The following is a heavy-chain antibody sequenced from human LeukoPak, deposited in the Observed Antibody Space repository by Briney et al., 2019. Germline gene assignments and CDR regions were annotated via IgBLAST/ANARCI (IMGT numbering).Heavy chain of an antibody. CDR1: SGSFSGYL. V-gene: IGHV4-34*01. CDR2: INYNGENT. Sequence: SETLSLTCAVSSGSFSGYLWSWIRQTPGKGLEWIGEINYNGENTNYNPSLKSRVTISVDASTNQFSLKLTSVTAADTAVYFCACLLNGYSGYVRDYWGQGTLVTVSS. CDR3: ACLLNGYSGYVRDY. D-gene: IGHD5-12*01. J-gene: IGHJ4*02.